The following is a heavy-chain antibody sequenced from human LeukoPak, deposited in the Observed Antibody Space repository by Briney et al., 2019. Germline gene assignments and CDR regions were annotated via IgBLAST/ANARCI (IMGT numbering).Heavy chain of an antibody. CDR3: ARSVEGYCSGGSCYSYYYYMDV. V-gene: IGHV4-59*01. CDR2: IYYSGST. D-gene: IGHD2-15*01. Sequence: SETLSLTCTVSGGSISSYYWSWIRQPPGKGLEWIGYIYYSGSTNYNPSLRSRVTISVDTSKNQFSLKLSSVTAADTAVYYCARSVEGYCSGGSCYSYYYYMDVWGKGTTVTVSS. J-gene: IGHJ6*03. CDR1: GGSISSYY.